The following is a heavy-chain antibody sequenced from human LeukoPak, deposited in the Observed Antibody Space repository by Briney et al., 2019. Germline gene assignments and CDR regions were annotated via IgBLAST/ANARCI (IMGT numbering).Heavy chain of an antibody. V-gene: IGHV3-33*08. CDR2: MRYDGNNK. J-gene: IGHJ4*02. CDR1: GFTFSSYG. D-gene: IGHD2-21*02. Sequence: GGSLRLSCAASGFTFSSYGMHWVRQAPGKGLEWVAVMRYDGNNKYYADSVKGRFTISRDNSKNTLYLQMNSLRAEDTAVYYCARDYCGGDCYYFDLWRQGTRDSVSS. CDR3: ARDYCGGDCYYFDL.